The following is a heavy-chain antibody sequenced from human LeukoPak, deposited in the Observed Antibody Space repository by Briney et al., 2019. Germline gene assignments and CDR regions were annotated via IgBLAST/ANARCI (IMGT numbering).Heavy chain of an antibody. V-gene: IGHV4-59*01. CDR3: AREDSGTSIDY. CDR1: AGSITSYY. J-gene: IGHJ4*01. Sequence: SETLSLTCTVSAGSITSYYYTWIPQPPGKGLEGIGYIYYSGNTNYNPSLKSRVTMSLDMSKNQFSLRLTSVTAADTAVYYCAREDSGTSIDYWGQGTLVTVSS. D-gene: IGHD1-26*01. CDR2: IYYSGNT.